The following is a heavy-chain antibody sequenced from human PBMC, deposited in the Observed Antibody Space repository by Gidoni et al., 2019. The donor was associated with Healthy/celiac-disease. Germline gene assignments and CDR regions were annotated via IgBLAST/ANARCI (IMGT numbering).Heavy chain of an antibody. CDR1: GGSISSSSYY. J-gene: IGHJ4*02. Sequence: QLQLQESGPGLVKPSETLSLTCTVSGGSISSSSYYWGWIRQPPGKGLEWIGSIYYSGSTYYNPSLKSRVTISVDTSKNQFSLKLSSVTAADTAVYYCARQFPWSSGWIDYWGQGTLVTVSS. V-gene: IGHV4-39*01. D-gene: IGHD6-19*01. CDR2: IYYSGST. CDR3: ARQFPWSSGWIDY.